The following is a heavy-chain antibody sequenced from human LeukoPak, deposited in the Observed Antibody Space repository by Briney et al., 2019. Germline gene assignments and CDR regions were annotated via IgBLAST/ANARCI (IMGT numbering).Heavy chain of an antibody. CDR3: ASRPHSSGWGIDY. CDR1: GGSISSGDYY. J-gene: IGHJ4*02. V-gene: IGHV4-30-4*08. D-gene: IGHD6-19*01. Sequence: SQTLSLTCTVSGGSISSGDYYWSWIRQPPGKGLEWIGYIYYSGSTYYNPSLKSRVTISVDTSKNQFSLKLSSVTAADTAVYYCASRPHSSGWGIDYWGQETLVTVSS. CDR2: IYYSGST.